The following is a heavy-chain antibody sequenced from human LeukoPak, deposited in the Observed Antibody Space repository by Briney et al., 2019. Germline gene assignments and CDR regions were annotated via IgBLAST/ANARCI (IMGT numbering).Heavy chain of an antibody. J-gene: IGHJ4*02. D-gene: IGHD3-9*01. V-gene: IGHV4-59*01. CDR3: ARQNSHILTGYFFDY. CDR1: GGSISSYY. CDR2: IYYSGST. Sequence: PSETLSLTCTVSGGSISSYYWSWIRQPPGKGLEWIGYIYYSGSTNYNPSLKSRVTISVDTSKNQFSLKLSSVTAADTAVYYCARQNSHILTGYFFDYWGQGTLVTVSS.